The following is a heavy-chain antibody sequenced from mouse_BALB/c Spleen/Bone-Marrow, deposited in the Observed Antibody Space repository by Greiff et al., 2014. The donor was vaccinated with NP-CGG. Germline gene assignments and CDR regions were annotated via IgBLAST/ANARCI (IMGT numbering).Heavy chain of an antibody. CDR3: ARSLVRRDALDY. CDR2: IDPYSGGT. CDR1: GYSFTGYN. V-gene: IGHV1S135*01. Sequence: EVQLQQSGPELEKPGASVRISCKASGYSFTGYNINWVRQSNGQSLEWIGYIDPYSGGTSYYQRFKDRATLTVDKSSSTAYMQLKSLTSEDSAVDYCARSLVRRDALDYWGQGTSVTVSS. D-gene: IGHD2-14*01. J-gene: IGHJ4*01.